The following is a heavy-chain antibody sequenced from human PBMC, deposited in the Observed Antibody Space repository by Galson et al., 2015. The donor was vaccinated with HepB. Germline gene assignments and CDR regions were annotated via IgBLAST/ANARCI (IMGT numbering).Heavy chain of an antibody. CDR1: GVTLSRYW. V-gene: IGHV3-74*01. D-gene: IGHD5-24*01. J-gene: IGHJ4*02. CDR2: SNEDGSRR. Sequence: SLRLSCAASGVTLSRYWLHWVRQVPGKGLVWVARSNEDGSRRAYADSVRGRFTISRDNAKNMLYLEMNSLRAEDTAVYYCAKDHGGPNDYWGQGTLVTVSS. CDR3: AKDHGGPNDY.